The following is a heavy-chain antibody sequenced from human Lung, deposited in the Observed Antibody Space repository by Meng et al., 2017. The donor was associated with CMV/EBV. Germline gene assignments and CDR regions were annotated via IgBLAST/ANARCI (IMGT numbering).Heavy chain of an antibody. Sequence: GXSLQIXCAASGFTFSSFAMSWVRQAPGKGLEWVSAITGSGGSTYYADSVRGRFTISRDNSKNTLYLQLNSLRAEDTAVYYCAKAFSSSWYREYYDYWGQGTXVTVSS. V-gene: IGHV3-23*01. CDR3: AKAFSSSWYREYYDY. CDR1: GFTFSSFA. D-gene: IGHD6-13*01. CDR2: ITGSGGST. J-gene: IGHJ4*02.